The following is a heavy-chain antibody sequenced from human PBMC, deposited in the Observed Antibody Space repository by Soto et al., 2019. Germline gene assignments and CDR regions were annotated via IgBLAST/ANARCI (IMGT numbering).Heavy chain of an antibody. CDR3: ARSHGGNFDAFDI. CDR2: IYYSGST. CDR1: GGSISSYY. J-gene: IGHJ3*02. V-gene: IGHV4-59*01. Sequence: SETLSLTCTVSGGSISSYYWSWIRQPPGKGLEWIGYIYYSGSTNYNPSLKSRVTISVDTSKNQFSLKLSSVTAADTAVYYCARSHGGNFDAFDIWGQGTMVTVSS. D-gene: IGHD2-21*02.